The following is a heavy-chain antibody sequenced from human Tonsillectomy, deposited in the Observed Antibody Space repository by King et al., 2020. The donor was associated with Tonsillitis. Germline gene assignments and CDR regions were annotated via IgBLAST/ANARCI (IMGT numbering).Heavy chain of an antibody. CDR3: TLDDDYGDRRGHWYVDL. V-gene: IGHV3-15*01. J-gene: IGHJ2*01. CDR1: GFTFSNAW. Sequence: VQLVESGGDLVRPGGSLRLSCAASGFTFSNAWMSWVRQAPGKGLEWVGHIKSKIDGGTTDYAAPVKGRFTISRDDSKNTLYLQMNSLKTEDTAVYYCTLDDDYGDRRGHWYVDLWGRGTLVSVSS. CDR2: IKSKIDGGTT. D-gene: IGHD4-17*01.